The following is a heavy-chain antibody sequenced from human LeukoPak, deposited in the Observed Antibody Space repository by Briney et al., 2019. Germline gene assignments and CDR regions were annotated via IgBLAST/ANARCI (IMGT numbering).Heavy chain of an antibody. CDR2: ISSSSSYI. D-gene: IGHD7-27*01. CDR3: ARESPLTGYFDY. CDR1: GFTFSHYS. J-gene: IGHJ4*02. V-gene: IGHV3-21*01. Sequence: GGSLRLSCVASGFTFSHYSMNWVRQAPGKGLEWVSSISSSSSYIYYADSVKGRFTISRDNAKNSLYLQMNSLRAEDTAVYYCARESPLTGYFDYWGQGTLVTVSS.